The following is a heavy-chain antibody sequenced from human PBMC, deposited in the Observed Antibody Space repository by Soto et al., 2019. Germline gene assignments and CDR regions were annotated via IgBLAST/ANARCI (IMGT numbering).Heavy chain of an antibody. J-gene: IGHJ5*02. CDR2: INHSGST. Sequence: QVQLQQWGAGLLKPSETLSLTCAVYGGSFGGYYWSWIRRPPGKGREGIGEINHSGSTNYNPSLKSRVTISVDTSKNQFYLKLSSVTAADTAVYYCARGPDIVVVPAAMCWFDPWGQGTLVTVSS. CDR1: GGSFGGYY. CDR3: ARGPDIVVVPAAMCWFDP. D-gene: IGHD2-2*01. V-gene: IGHV4-34*01.